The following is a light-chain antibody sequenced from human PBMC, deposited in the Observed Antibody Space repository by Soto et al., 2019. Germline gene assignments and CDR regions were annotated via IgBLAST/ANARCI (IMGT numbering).Light chain of an antibody. J-gene: IGLJ3*02. CDR1: SGRSNYA. CDR2: VNSDGSH. CDR3: QTWDTGIWV. Sequence: QPVLTQSPSASASLGASVKLTCTRSSGRSNYAIAWHQQQPEKGPRYLIKVNSDGSHIKGDGIPDRFSGSSSGAERYLTISSLQSEDEADYYCQTWDTGIWVFGGGTKVTVL. V-gene: IGLV4-69*01.